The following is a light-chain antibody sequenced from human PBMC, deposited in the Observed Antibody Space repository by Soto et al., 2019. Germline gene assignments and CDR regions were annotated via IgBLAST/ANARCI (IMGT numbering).Light chain of an antibody. V-gene: IGLV2-14*03. CDR1: RSDIGAYNF. Sequence: QSALTQPASVSGSPGQSMTISCTGTRSDIGAYNFVSWYQQHPGEVPKLILYDVNVRPSGVSNRFSGSKSGNTASLTISGLQAEDEADYYCTSWTTSTTMIFGGGTQLTVL. CDR3: TSWTTSTTMI. CDR2: DVN. J-gene: IGLJ2*01.